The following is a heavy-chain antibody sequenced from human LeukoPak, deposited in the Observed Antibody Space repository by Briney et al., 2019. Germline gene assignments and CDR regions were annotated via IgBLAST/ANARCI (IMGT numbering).Heavy chain of an antibody. J-gene: IGHJ5*02. Sequence: PGGSLRLSCAASGFSFSSYEMNWVRQAPGKGLEWVSYISGSGRTTYYADSVKGRFTISRDNAKNALYLQMNSLRAEDTAVYYCARESGITMVRGAHIPWGQGTLVTVSS. CDR1: GFSFSSYE. D-gene: IGHD3-10*01. CDR2: ISGSGRTT. V-gene: IGHV3-48*03. CDR3: ARESGITMVRGAHIP.